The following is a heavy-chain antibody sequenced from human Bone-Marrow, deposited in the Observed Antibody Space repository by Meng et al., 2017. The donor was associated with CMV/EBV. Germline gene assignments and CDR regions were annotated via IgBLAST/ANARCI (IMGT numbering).Heavy chain of an antibody. CDR3: ARGAYCGGDCLFYFDF. D-gene: IGHD2-21*01. CDR2: INWNGGST. J-gene: IGHJ4*02. V-gene: IGHV3-20*04. CDR1: GFTFDDYG. Sequence: GESLKISCAASGFTFDDYGMSWVRQAPGKGLEWVSGINWNGGSTGYADSVKGRFTISRDNAKNSLYLQMNSLRAEDTALYYCARGAYCGGDCLFYFDFWGQGSLVTVYS.